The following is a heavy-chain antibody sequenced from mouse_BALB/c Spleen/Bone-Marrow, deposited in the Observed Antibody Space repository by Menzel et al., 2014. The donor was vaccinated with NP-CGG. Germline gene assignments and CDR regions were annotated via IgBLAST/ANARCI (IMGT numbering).Heavy chain of an antibody. J-gene: IGHJ4*01. CDR1: GFTFSSYT. Sequence: EVKLMESGGGLVNPGGSLILSCAASGFTFSSYTMSWVRQTPETRLEWAATIINGCNYTYCPNSKKSGMTISRVNDKNTLSLKMSIMKSEDTAMYYCTRDVKGNDDYAMDYWGQGTSVTVSS. CDR3: TRDVKGNDDYAMDY. CDR2: IINGCNYT. V-gene: IGHV5-6-4*01. D-gene: IGHD2-2*01.